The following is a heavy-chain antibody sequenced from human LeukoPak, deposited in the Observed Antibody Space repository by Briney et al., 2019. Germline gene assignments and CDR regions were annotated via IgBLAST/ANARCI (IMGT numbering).Heavy chain of an antibody. J-gene: IGHJ4*02. CDR1: GFTFSSYA. V-gene: IGHV3-23*01. Sequence: GGSLRLSCAASGFTFSSYAMSWVRQAPGKGLEWVSVISGSGYSTYYAESVKGRFTISKDNSKNTLFLQMNSLRAEDTAVYYCARGDDSGYDSDFDYWGQGTLVTVSS. CDR3: ARGDDSGYDSDFDY. D-gene: IGHD5-12*01. CDR2: ISGSGYST.